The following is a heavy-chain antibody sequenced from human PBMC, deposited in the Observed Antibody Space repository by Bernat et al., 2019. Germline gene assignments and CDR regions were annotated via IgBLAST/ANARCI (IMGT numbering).Heavy chain of an antibody. V-gene: IGHV3-64D*06. D-gene: IGHD4-17*01. J-gene: IGHJ4*02. CDR2: ISSNGGST. CDR3: VKQVTVTPAELYFDY. CDR1: GFTFSSYA. Sequence: EVQLVESGGGLVQPGGSLRLSCSASGFTFSSYAMHWVRQAPGKGLEYVSAISSNGGSTYYADSVKGRFTISRDNSKNTLYLQMSSLRAEDTAVYYCVKQVTVTPAELYFDYWGQGTLVTVSS.